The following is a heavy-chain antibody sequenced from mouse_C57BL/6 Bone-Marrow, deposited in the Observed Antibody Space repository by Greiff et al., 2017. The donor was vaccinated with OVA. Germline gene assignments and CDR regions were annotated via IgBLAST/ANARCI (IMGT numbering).Heavy chain of an antibody. Sequence: QVQLKESGPGLVQPSQSLSITCTVSGFSLTSYGVHWVRQSPGKGLEWLGVIWSGGSTDYNAAFISRLSISKDNSKSQVFFKMNSLQADDTAIYYCARMGYYGSSRRFAYWGQGTLVTVSA. CDR3: ARMGYYGSSRRFAY. V-gene: IGHV2-2*01. CDR1: GFSLTSYG. CDR2: IWSGGST. D-gene: IGHD1-1*01. J-gene: IGHJ3*01.